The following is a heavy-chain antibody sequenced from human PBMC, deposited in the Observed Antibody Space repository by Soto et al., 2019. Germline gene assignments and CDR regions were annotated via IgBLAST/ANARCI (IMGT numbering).Heavy chain of an antibody. CDR1: GFTFSSYA. CDR3: ARDEAFMGIAVAGPPTVIDY. J-gene: IGHJ4*02. Sequence: GGSLRLSCAASGFTFSSYAMHWVRQAPGKGLEWVAVISYDGSNKYYADSVKGRFTISRDNSKNTLYLQMNSLRAEDTAVYYCARDEAFMGIAVAGPPTVIDYWGQGTLVTVSS. CDR2: ISYDGSNK. V-gene: IGHV3-30-3*01. D-gene: IGHD6-19*01.